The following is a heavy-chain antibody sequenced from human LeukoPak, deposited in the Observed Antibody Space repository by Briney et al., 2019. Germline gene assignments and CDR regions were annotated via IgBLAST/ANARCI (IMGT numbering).Heavy chain of an antibody. Sequence: GGSLRLSCAASGFTVSSNYMSWVRQAPGKGLEWVSVIYSGGSTYYADSVKGRFTISRDNSKNTLYLQMNSLRAEDTAVYYCAREGGSDSGSYSGYYFDNWGQRTLVTVSS. J-gene: IGHJ4*02. CDR3: AREGGSDSGSYSGYYFDN. V-gene: IGHV3-53*01. CDR2: IYSGGST. D-gene: IGHD1-26*01. CDR1: GFTVSSNY.